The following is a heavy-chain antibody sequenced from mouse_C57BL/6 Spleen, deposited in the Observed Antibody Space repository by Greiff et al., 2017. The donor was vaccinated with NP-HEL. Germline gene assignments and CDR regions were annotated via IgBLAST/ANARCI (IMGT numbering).Heavy chain of an antibody. CDR1: GYTFTSYW. CDR2: IYPGSGST. Sequence: QVQLQQPGAELVKPGASVKMSCKASGYTFTSYWITWVKQRPGQGLGWIGDIYPGSGSTNYNEKFKSKATLTVDTSSSTAYMQLSSLTSEDSAVYYCARVSSGWYAMDYWGQGTSVTVSS. CDR3: ARVSSGWYAMDY. V-gene: IGHV1-55*01. D-gene: IGHD3-2*02. J-gene: IGHJ4*01.